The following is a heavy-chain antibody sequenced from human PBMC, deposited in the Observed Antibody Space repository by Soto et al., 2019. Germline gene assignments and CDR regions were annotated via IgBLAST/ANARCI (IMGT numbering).Heavy chain of an antibody. CDR3: ARGDDYGDYAVIPYYMDV. V-gene: IGHV3-21*01. D-gene: IGHD4-17*01. CDR2: ISASGRYI. CDR1: GFTFTNYN. J-gene: IGHJ6*03. Sequence: EVQLVESGGGLVQPGGSLRLSCTASGFTFTNYNMNWVRQAPGKGLEWVSSISASGRYIFYADSVKGRFTISRGNAQNSLFLQMNSLRADDTAVYYCARGDDYGDYAVIPYYMDVWGKGTTVTVSS.